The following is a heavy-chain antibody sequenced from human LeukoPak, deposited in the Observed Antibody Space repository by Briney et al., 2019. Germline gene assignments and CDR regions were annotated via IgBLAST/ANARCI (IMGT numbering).Heavy chain of an antibody. J-gene: IGHJ4*02. CDR2: IYPGDSDT. D-gene: IGHD3-3*01. Sequence: PGESLKISCKGSGYSFTSYWIGWARQMPGKGLEWMGIIYPGDSDTRYSPSFQGQVTISADKSISTAYLQWSSLKTSDTAMYYCARRITIFGGRDYFDYWGQGTLVTVSS. V-gene: IGHV5-51*01. CDR3: ARRITIFGGRDYFDY. CDR1: GYSFTSYW.